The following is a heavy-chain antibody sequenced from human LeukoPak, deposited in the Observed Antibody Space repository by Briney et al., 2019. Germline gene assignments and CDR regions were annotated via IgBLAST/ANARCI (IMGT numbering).Heavy chain of an antibody. CDR2: ISWNSGSI. CDR3: AKDITTVTTPHYYYYGMDV. J-gene: IGHJ6*02. V-gene: IGHV3-9*01. D-gene: IGHD4-17*01. CDR1: GFTFDDYA. Sequence: GGSLRLSCAASGFTFDDYAMHWVRQAPGKGLEWVSGISWNSGSIGYADSVKGRFTISRDNAKNSLYLQMNSLRAEDTALYYCAKDITTVTTPHYYYYGMDVWGQGTTVTVSS.